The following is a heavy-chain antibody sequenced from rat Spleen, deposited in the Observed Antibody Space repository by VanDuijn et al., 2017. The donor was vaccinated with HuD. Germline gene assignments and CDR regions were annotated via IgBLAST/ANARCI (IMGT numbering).Heavy chain of an antibody. CDR2: ISSGGST. CDR3: TRGYRDSYAPG. CDR1: GFSLTSYN. J-gene: IGHJ2*01. Sequence: QVQLKESGPGLVQPSETLSLTCTVSGFSLTSYNVHWVRQPPGKGLEWIAAISSGGSTYYNSALKSRLSISRDTSKSQVFLKMNSLQTEDTAIYFCTRGYRDSYAPGWGQGVMVTVSS. D-gene: IGHD1-12*01. V-gene: IGHV2-6*01.